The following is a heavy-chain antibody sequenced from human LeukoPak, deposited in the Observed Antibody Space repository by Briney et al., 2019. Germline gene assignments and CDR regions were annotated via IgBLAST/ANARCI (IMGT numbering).Heavy chain of an antibody. D-gene: IGHD1-14*01. Sequence: ASVKVSCKASGRDLIELPIQWVRQAPEKGLEWLGGFNPEDGETLYAPNFLGRVTVTEDTSTDTAYMELRSLSSEDTAVYYCTTGAWDPETFDVWGQGTMVMVSS. V-gene: IGHV1-24*01. CDR2: FNPEDGET. CDR3: TTGAWDPETFDV. CDR1: GRDLIELP. J-gene: IGHJ3*01.